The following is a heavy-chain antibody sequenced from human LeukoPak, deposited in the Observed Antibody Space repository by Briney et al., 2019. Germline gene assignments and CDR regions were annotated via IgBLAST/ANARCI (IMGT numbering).Heavy chain of an antibody. CDR1: GFTFSSSG. D-gene: IGHD4-23*01. Sequence: PGGSLGLSCAASGFTFSSSGMNWVRQAPGKGLEWVSSISSTGNYIYYTESMKDRFTISRDNAKNSLFLQMNSLRAEDTAVYYCARDRGGRGLDYWGQGILVTVSS. CDR2: ISSTGNYI. J-gene: IGHJ4*02. V-gene: IGHV3-21*06. CDR3: ARDRGGRGLDY.